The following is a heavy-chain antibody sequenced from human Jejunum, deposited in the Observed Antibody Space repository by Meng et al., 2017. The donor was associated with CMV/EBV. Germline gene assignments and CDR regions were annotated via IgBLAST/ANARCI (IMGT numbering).Heavy chain of an antibody. Sequence: TVSGGSISIDYWTWIRQAQGKGREWIGYIHSSGNTEYKTSLKSRVTIVLDTSNNHFSLNLRSVIAADTAVYYCAQTQVLAQDVLNIWGPGTMVTVSS. CDR3: AQTQVLAQDVLNI. J-gene: IGHJ3*02. V-gene: IGHV4-59*01. CDR2: IHSSGNT. CDR1: GGSISIDY.